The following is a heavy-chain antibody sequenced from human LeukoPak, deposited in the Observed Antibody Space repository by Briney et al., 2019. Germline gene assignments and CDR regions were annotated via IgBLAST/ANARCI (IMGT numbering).Heavy chain of an antibody. D-gene: IGHD3-9*01. CDR2: INHSGST. J-gene: IGHJ3*02. V-gene: IGHV4-34*01. Sequence: SETLSLTCAVYGGSFSGYYWSWIRQPPGKGLEWIGEINHSGSTNYNPSLKSRVTISVDTSKNQFSLKLSSVTAADTAVYYCARLDYDILTGYGSLGDAFDIWGQGTMVTVSS. CDR3: ARLDYDILTGYGSLGDAFDI. CDR1: GGSFSGYY.